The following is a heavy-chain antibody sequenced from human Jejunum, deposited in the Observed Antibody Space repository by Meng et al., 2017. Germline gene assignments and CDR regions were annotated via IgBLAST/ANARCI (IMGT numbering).Heavy chain of an antibody. CDR2: INWNGDRR. CDR3: ARVEASGSLYYLDY. Sequence: GESLKISCAVSGFTFEDYGMTWVRQAPGKGLECVSNINWNGDRRGYADSVKGRFTISRDNAKNSLYLQMNSLGAEDTALYYCARVEASGSLYYLDYWGHGTLVTGAS. CDR1: GFTFEDYG. D-gene: IGHD2-15*01. V-gene: IGHV3-20*04. J-gene: IGHJ4*01.